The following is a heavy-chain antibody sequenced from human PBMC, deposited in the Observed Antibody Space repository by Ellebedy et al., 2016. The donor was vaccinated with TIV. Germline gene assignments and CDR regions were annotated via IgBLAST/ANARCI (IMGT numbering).Heavy chain of an antibody. Sequence: PGGSLRLSCTVSGFTFGDYAMSWFRRAPGKGLEWVGFIREKTYGGTTEYAASVKGRFTISRDDSKSVAYLQMNSLRTDDSAVYFCARGNLPFGEWRYSFDSWGQGTLVTVSS. CDR3: ARGNLPFGEWRYSFDS. D-gene: IGHD3-10*01. V-gene: IGHV3-49*03. J-gene: IGHJ4*02. CDR1: GFTFGDYA. CDR2: IREKTYGGTT.